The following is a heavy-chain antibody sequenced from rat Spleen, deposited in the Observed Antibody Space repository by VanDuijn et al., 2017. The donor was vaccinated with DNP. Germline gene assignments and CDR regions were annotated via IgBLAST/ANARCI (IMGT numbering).Heavy chain of an antibody. J-gene: IGHJ4*01. Sequence: EVQLVESGGGLVQPGRSLKLSCAASGFIFFDYWMGWVRQAPTKGLEWVATISYDGSSTYYRDSVKGRFTISRDNAKSTLYLQMDSLRSEDTATYYCARHARRIGMDAWGQGASVTVSS. D-gene: IGHD1-11*01. CDR2: ISYDGSST. V-gene: IGHV5-29*01. CDR1: GFIFFDYW. CDR3: ARHARRIGMDA.